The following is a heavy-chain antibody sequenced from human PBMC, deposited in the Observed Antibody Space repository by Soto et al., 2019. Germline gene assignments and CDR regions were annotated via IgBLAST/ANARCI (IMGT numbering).Heavy chain of an antibody. CDR3: ARGKYYYGSGSYSAKSYYYYMDV. Sequence: SETLSLTCAVYGGSFSGYYWSWIRQPPGKGLEWIGEINHSGSTNYNPSLKSRVTISVDTSKNQFSLKLSSVTAADTAVYYCARGKYYYGSGSYSAKSYYYYMDVWGKGTTVTVSS. D-gene: IGHD3-10*01. CDR1: GGSFSGYY. V-gene: IGHV4-34*01. J-gene: IGHJ6*03. CDR2: INHSGST.